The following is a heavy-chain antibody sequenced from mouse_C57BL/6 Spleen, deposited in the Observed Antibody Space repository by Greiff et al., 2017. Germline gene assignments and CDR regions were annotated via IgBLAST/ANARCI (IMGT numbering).Heavy chain of an antibody. D-gene: IGHD4-1*01. J-gene: IGHJ4*01. V-gene: IGHV1-5*01. CDR2: IYPGNSDT. Sequence: EVQLQQSGTVLARPGASVKMSCKTSGYTFTSYWMHWVKQRPGQGLEWIGAIYPGNSDTSYNQKFKGKAKLTAVTSASTAYMELSSLTNEDSAVYYCTRLSWEDYAMDYWGQGTSVTVSS. CDR1: GYTFTSYW. CDR3: TRLSWEDYAMDY.